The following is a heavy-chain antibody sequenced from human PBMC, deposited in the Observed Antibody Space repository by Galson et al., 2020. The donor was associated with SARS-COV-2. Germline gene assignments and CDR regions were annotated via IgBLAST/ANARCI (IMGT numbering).Heavy chain of an antibody. J-gene: IGHJ4*02. CDR3: ARAPAVGALVDY. CDR1: GYSISSGYY. V-gene: IGHV4-38-2*01. CDR2: IYHSGST. D-gene: IGHD1-26*01. Sequence: SENLSLTCAVSGYSISSGYYWGWIRHPPGKGLEWIGSIYHSGSTYYNPSLKSRVTISVDTSKDQFSLKLSSVTAADTAVYYCARAPAVGALVDYWGQGTLVTVSS.